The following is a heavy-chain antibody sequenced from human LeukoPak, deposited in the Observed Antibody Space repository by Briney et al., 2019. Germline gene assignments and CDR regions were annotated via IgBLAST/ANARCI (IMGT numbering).Heavy chain of an antibody. CDR1: GFTFNTYA. V-gene: IGHV3-30-3*01. D-gene: IGHD1-26*01. CDR2: ISYDASNK. CDR3: ARDISGSYPYYFDY. Sequence: SGGSLRLSCAASGFTFNTYAMHWVRQAPGKGLEWVAVISYDASNKYFADSVKGRFTISRDNSKNTLYLQMNSLRVEDTALYYCARDISGSYPYYFDYWGQGTLVTVSS. J-gene: IGHJ4*02.